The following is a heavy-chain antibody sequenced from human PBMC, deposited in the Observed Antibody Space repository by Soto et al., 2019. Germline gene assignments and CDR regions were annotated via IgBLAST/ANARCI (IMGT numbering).Heavy chain of an antibody. Sequence: QVQLVQSGAEVKKPGSSVKVSCKASGGTFSSYAISWVRQAPGQGLEWMGGIIPIFGTANYAQKFQGRVTITADEPTSTAYMELSSLRSEDTAVYYCARESEDGFDNGNDAFDIWGQGTMVTVSS. D-gene: IGHD5-12*01. J-gene: IGHJ3*02. V-gene: IGHV1-69*01. CDR2: IIPIFGTA. CDR1: GGTFSSYA. CDR3: ARESEDGFDNGNDAFDI.